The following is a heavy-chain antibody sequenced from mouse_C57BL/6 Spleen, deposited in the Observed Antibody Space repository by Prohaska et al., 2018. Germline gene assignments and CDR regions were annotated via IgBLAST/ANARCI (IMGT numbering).Heavy chain of an antibody. CDR2: INSDGSAI. Sequence: TRGLSCEGSGFTFSGFWMSWVRQTPGKTLEWIGDINSDGSAINYAPSIKDRFTIFRDNDKSTLYLQMSNVRSEDTATYVCMRYGGYWYFDVWGTGTTVTVSS. CDR1: GFTFSGFW. V-gene: IGHV11-2*01. J-gene: IGHJ1*03. CDR3: MRYGGYWYFDV.